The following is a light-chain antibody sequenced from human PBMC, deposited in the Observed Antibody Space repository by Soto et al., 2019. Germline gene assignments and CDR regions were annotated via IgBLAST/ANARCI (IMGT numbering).Light chain of an antibody. CDR3: QHDKSTPEE. J-gene: IGKJ1*01. Sequence: IHVTHAAWSLYRSLTYLLTITFRDSQTISSWLAWYQQKPGKAPKLLIYKASTLKSGVPSRFSGSGSGTEFTLTISSLQPDDFATYYCQHDKSTPEEFGQGTKVDIK. CDR1: QTISSW. V-gene: IGKV1-5*03. CDR2: KAS.